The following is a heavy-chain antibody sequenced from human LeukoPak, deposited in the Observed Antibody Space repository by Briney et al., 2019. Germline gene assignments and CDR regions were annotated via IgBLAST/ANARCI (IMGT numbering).Heavy chain of an antibody. J-gene: IGHJ3*02. CDR1: GGTFSSYT. D-gene: IGHD2-21*01. V-gene: IGHV1-69*02. CDR2: IIPILGIA. CDR3: ASNIVVVLDAFDI. Sequence: SVKVSCKASGGTFSSYTISWVRQAPGQGLGWVGRIIPILGIANYAQKFQGRVTITADKSTSTASMELSSLRSEDTAVYYCASNIVVVLDAFDIWGQGTMVTVSS.